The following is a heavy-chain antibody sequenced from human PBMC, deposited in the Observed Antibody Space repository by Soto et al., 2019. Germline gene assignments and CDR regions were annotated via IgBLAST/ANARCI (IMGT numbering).Heavy chain of an antibody. CDR1: GFTFGSYG. J-gene: IGHJ4*02. Sequence: GESLKISCAASGFTFGSYGMHWVRQAPGKGLEWVAVISYDGSNKYYADSVKGRFTISRDNSKNTLYLQMNSLRAEDTAVYYCAKDRKLFDILTGFDYWGQGTLVTVSS. D-gene: IGHD3-9*01. CDR3: AKDRKLFDILTGFDY. CDR2: ISYDGSNK. V-gene: IGHV3-30*18.